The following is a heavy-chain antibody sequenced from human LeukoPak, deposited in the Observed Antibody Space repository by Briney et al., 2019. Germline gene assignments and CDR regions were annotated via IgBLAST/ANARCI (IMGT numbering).Heavy chain of an antibody. J-gene: IGHJ4*02. CDR3: ARARMDGSGSFPYYFDY. CDR2: IHHSGST. Sequence: SETLSLTCIVSGYSISSGYYWGWIRQPPGKGLEWIGIIHHSGSTHYNPSLKSRVTISQDTSKTQFSLKLTSVTAADTAVHFCARARMDGSGSFPYYFDYWGQGTLVTVSP. D-gene: IGHD3-10*01. V-gene: IGHV4-38-2*02. CDR1: GYSISSGYY.